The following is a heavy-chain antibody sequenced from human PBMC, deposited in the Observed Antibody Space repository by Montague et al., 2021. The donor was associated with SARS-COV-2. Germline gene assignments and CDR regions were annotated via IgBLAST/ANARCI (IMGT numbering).Heavy chain of an antibody. CDR2: INHSGST. D-gene: IGHD2-15*01. CDR3: VGVVAAMSPSLDD. CDR1: GGSISIYY. Sequence: SETLSLTCAVYGGSISIYYWSWIRHPPGTGLEWIGEINHSGSTNYNPSLKSRVTISLDTSKNQFSLKLNSVTAADTAVYFCVGVVAAMSPSLDDWGQGTPVTVSS. J-gene: IGHJ6*02. V-gene: IGHV4-34*01.